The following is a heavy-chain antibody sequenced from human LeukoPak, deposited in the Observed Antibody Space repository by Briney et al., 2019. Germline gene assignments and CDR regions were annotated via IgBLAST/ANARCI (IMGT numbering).Heavy chain of an antibody. CDR1: GSIFSTYT. CDR3: TRVGYIDEGIDY. V-gene: IGHV3-21*01. D-gene: IGHD5-24*01. CDR2: ISTSGTYI. Sequence: GGSLRLSCAASGSIFSTYTMNWVRQAPGKGLEWVSSISTSGTYIYYGDAVKGRFTISRDNAKNSLYLQMNSLRAENTAIYYCTRVGYIDEGIDYWGQGTLVTVSS. J-gene: IGHJ4*02.